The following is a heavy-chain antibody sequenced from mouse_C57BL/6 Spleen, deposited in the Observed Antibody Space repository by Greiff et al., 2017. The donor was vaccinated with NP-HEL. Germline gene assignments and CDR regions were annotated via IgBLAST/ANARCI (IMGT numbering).Heavy chain of an antibody. CDR1: GYTFTDYE. Sequence: QVQLQQSGAELVRPGASVTLSCKASGYTFTDYEMHWVKQTPVHGLEWIGAIDPETGGTAYNQKFKGKAILTADKSSSTAYMELRSLTSEDSAVYYGTRNYRGGFAYWGQGTLVTVSA. J-gene: IGHJ3*01. CDR3: TRNYRGGFAY. D-gene: IGHD2-14*01. CDR2: IDPETGGT. V-gene: IGHV1-15*01.